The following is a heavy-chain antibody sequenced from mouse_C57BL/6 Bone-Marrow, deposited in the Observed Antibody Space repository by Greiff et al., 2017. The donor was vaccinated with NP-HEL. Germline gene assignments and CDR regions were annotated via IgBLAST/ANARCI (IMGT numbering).Heavy chain of an antibody. J-gene: IGHJ2*01. D-gene: IGHD2-1*01. CDR2: IDPEDGET. V-gene: IGHV14-2*01. CDR3: ARRGNNYFDY. CDR1: GFNIKDYY. Sequence: EVQLQQSGAELVKPGASVKLSCTASGFNIKDYYMHWVKQRTEQGLEWIGRIDPEDGETKYAPNFQGKATLTADTSSNTAYLQLSSLTSEDTAFYYCARRGNNYFDYWGKGTTLTVSS.